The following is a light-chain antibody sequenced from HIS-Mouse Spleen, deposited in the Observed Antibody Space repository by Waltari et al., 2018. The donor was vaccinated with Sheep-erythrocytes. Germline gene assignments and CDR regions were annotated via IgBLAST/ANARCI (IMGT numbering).Light chain of an antibody. CDR1: RSTVGVYNN. CDR2: DVS. Sequence: SALTTPRSVSGSPGQSVTISCTGTRSTVGVYNNFSWYQQHPGKAPKLMIYDVSKRPSGVPDRFSGSKSGNTASLTISGLQAEDEADYYCCSYAGSYNHVFATGTKVTVL. CDR3: CSYAGSYNHV. V-gene: IGLV2-11*01. J-gene: IGLJ1*01.